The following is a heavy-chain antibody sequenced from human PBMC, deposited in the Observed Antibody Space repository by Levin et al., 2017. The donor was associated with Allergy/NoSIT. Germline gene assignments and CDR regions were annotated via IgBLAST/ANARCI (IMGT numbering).Heavy chain of an antibody. D-gene: IGHD6-13*01. CDR2: FSAYNDDA. CDR3: AITAGPTDFDF. Sequence: ASVKVSCKTSGYTFTDYYINWVRQAPGQGLEWIGTFSAYNDDADSAEKFKGRLTMTADTSTTTAYMELRSLRSDDTALYYCAITAGPTDFDFWGQGTLVTVSS. J-gene: IGHJ4*02. CDR1: GYTFTDYY. V-gene: IGHV1-18*01.